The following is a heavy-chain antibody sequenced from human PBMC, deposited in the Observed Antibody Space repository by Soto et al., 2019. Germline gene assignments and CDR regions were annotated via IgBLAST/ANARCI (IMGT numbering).Heavy chain of an antibody. V-gene: IGHV3-48*01. J-gene: IGHJ4*02. CDR1: GFTFSSYT. CDR2: ITIICVT. Sequence: GGSLRLSCAASGFTFSSYTMTWVRQAPGKGLEWISYITIICVTMYADSVKGRFTISRDNAKNSLYLQMNGLRAEDTAVYFCVGEVGFQLIYWGQGALVTVSS. D-gene: IGHD2-2*01. CDR3: VGEVGFQLIY.